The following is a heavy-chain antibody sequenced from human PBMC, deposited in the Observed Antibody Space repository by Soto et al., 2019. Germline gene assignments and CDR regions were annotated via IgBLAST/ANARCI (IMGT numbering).Heavy chain of an antibody. Sequence: SETLSLTCTVSGGSISSGVYYWSWIRHHPGKGLEWIGYIYYSGSTYYNPSLKSRVTISVYTSKNQFSLKLSAVTAADTAGYYCARTLRDFPASFHPWGQGTLVTVSS. CDR1: GGSISSGVYY. CDR3: ARTLRDFPASFHP. V-gene: IGHV4-31*03. CDR2: IYYSGST. J-gene: IGHJ5*02. D-gene: IGHD3-3*01.